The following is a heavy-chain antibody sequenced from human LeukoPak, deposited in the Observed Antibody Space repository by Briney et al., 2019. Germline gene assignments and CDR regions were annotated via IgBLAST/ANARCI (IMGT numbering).Heavy chain of an antibody. J-gene: IGHJ6*02. CDR1: GFTFNDYA. CDR3: AKDMGVGGIVASYYYGMDV. V-gene: IGHV3-9*01. CDR2: INWNSGSI. D-gene: IGHD3-16*02. Sequence: GGSLRLSCAASGFTFNDYAMHWVRQAPGKGLEWVSSINWNSGSITYADSVKGRFTISRDNAKNSLYLQMDSLRAEDTAFYYCAKDMGVGGIVASYYYGMDVWGQGTTVTV.